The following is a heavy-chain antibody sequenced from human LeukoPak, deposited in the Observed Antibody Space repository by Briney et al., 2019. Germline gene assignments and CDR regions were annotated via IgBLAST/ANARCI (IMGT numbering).Heavy chain of an antibody. CDR2: INHSGST. V-gene: IGHV4-34*01. D-gene: IGHD3-22*01. CDR1: GGSFSGYY. Sequence: SETLSLTCAVYGGSFSGYYWSWIRQPPGKGLEWIGEINHSGSTNYNPSLKSRVTISVDTSKNQFSLRLSSVTAADTAVYYCARESPGSGYYLGGFDPWGQGTLVTVSS. CDR3: ARESPGSGYYLGGFDP. J-gene: IGHJ5*02.